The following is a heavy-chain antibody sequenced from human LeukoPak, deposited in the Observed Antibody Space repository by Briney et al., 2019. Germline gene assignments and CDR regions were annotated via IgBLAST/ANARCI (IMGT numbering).Heavy chain of an antibody. D-gene: IGHD3-22*01. V-gene: IGHV4-4*07. Sequence: KTSETLSLTCTVSGGSISSYYWSWIRQPAGKGLEWIGRIYTSGSTNYNPSLKSRVTMSVDTSKNQFSLKLSSVTAADTAVYYCARGPHYYDSSGYYYYWGQGTLVTVSS. CDR3: ARGPHYYDSSGYYYY. CDR1: GGSISSYY. CDR2: IYTSGST. J-gene: IGHJ4*02.